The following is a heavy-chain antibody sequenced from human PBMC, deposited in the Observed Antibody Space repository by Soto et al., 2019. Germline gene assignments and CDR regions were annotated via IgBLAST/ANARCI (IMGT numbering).Heavy chain of an antibody. Sequence: PSENLSLTCTVSGGSISSGGYYWGWIRQHPGRGLEWIGYIYYSGSTYYNPALKSRVTISVDTSKNQFSLKLSSVTAADTAVHYCARDRYDYFWVIQRYDYCMDVWGQGTTGTVFS. CDR2: IYYSGST. V-gene: IGHV4-31*03. CDR3: ARDRYDYFWVIQRYDYCMDV. D-gene: IGHD3-16*02. J-gene: IGHJ6*02. CDR1: GGSISSGGYY.